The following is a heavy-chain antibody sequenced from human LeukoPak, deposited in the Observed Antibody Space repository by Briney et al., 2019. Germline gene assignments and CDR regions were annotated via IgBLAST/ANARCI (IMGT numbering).Heavy chain of an antibody. Sequence: SETLSLTCTVSGGSISSYYWSWIRQPPGKGLEWIGYIYCSGSTNYNPSLKSRVTISVDTSKNQFSLKLSSVTAADTAVYYCARDNIAYYYYGMDVWGQGTTVTVSS. V-gene: IGHV4-59*01. CDR2: IYCSGST. J-gene: IGHJ6*02. CDR1: GGSISSYY. D-gene: IGHD5-12*01. CDR3: ARDNIAYYYYGMDV.